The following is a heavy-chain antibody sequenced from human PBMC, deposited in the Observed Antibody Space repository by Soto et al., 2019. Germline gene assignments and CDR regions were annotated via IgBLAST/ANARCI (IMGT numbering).Heavy chain of an antibody. CDR1: GYTFTSYG. CDR2: ISAYNGNT. J-gene: IGHJ3*02. V-gene: IGHV1-18*01. Sequence: ASVKVSCKASGYTFTSYGISWVRQAPGQGLEWMGWISAYNGNTNYAQKLQGRVTMTTDTSTSTAYMELRSLRSDDTAVYYCARTCSGGSCTGDAFDIWGQGTTVTVSS. D-gene: IGHD2-15*01. CDR3: ARTCSGGSCTGDAFDI.